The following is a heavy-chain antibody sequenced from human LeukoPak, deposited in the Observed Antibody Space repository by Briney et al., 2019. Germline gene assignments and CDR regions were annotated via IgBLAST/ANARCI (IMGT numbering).Heavy chain of an antibody. J-gene: IGHJ3*02. D-gene: IGHD3-22*01. CDR1: GGSISSYY. Sequence: SETLSLTCTVSGGSISSYYWSWIRQPAGKGLEWIGRIYTSGSTKYNPSLKSRVTMSVDTSKNQFSLKLSSVTAADTAVYYCARDLHYYDSSGYYYSDAFDIWGQGTMVTVSS. CDR3: ARDLHYYDSSGYYYSDAFDI. CDR2: IYTSGST. V-gene: IGHV4-4*07.